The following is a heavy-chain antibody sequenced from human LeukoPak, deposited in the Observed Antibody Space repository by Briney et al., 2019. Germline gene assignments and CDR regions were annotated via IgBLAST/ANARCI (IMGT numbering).Heavy chain of an antibody. CDR1: GGSFSGYY. V-gene: IGHV4-59*01. Sequence: SETLSLTCAVYGGSFSGYYWSWIRQPPGKGLEWIGYIYYSGSTNYNPSLKSRVTISVDTSKNQFSLKLSSVTAADTAVYYCARGSSTSYGGFDYWGQGTLVTVSS. J-gene: IGHJ4*02. D-gene: IGHD2-2*01. CDR3: ARGSSTSYGGFDY. CDR2: IYYSGST.